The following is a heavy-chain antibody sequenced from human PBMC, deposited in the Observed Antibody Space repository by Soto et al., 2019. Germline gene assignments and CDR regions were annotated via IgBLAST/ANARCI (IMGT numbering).Heavy chain of an antibody. CDR3: ARGRGAAADYFDF. CDR1: GFTFSDYY. V-gene: IGHV3-11*05. CDR2: ISSSTSHT. J-gene: IGHJ4*02. Sequence: QVQLVESGGGLVKPRGSLRLSCAVSGFTFSDYYMTWIRQAPGKGLEWVSYISSSTSHTNYADSVKGRFTISRDNAKNSLFLQMNSLGAEDTAVYYCARGRGAAADYFDFWGQGTLVTVSS. D-gene: IGHD6-13*01.